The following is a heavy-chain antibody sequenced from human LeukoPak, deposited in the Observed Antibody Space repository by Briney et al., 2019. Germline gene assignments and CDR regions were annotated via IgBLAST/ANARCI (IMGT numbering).Heavy chain of an antibody. D-gene: IGHD6-13*01. Sequence: GGSLRLSCAASGFTFSSYSMNWVRQAPGKVLEWVSSISSSSSYIYYADSVKGRFTISRDNAKNSLYLQMNSLRAEDTAVYYCARVGPIIAAAGTGFDYWGQGTLVTVSS. CDR1: GFTFSSYS. CDR2: ISSSSSYI. CDR3: ARVGPIIAAAGTGFDY. J-gene: IGHJ4*02. V-gene: IGHV3-21*01.